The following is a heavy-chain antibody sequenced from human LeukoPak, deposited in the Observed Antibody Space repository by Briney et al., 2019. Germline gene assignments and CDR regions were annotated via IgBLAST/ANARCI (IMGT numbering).Heavy chain of an antibody. D-gene: IGHD3-22*01. Sequence: PGRSLRLSCAASGFTFSSYAMSWVRQAPGKGLEWVSTISGSGTTTYYADSVKGRFTISRDNSKNTLYLQMSSLRAEDTAVYYCTKRPVVVITTPYFDYWGQGTLVTVSS. CDR1: GFTFSSYA. V-gene: IGHV3-23*01. J-gene: IGHJ4*02. CDR2: ISGSGTTT. CDR3: TKRPVVVITTPYFDY.